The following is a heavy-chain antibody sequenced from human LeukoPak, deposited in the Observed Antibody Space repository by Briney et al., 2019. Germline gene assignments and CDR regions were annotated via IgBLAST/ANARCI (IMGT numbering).Heavy chain of an antibody. CDR1: GFTFSRYW. CDR2: IEQDESEK. J-gene: IGHJ4*02. D-gene: IGHD4-17*01. Sequence: GGSLRLSCAASGFTFSRYWMNWVRQAPGKGLEWVAKIEQDESEKYYVDTVKGRFTISRDNAKNSLYLQMNSLRAEDTAVYYCARDGSRGGDNDNWGQGTLVTVSP. V-gene: IGHV3-7*03. CDR3: ARDGSRGGDNDN.